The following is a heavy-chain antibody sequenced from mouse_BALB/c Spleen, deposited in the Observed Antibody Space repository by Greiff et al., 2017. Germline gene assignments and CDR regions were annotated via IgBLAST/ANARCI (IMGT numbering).Heavy chain of an antibody. V-gene: IGHV1-4*01. CDR3: ASGGMITTDY. Sequence: QLQQSGAELARPGASVKMSCKASGYTFTSYTMHWVKQRPGQGLEWIGYINPSSGYTNYNQKFKDKATLTADKSSSTAYMQLSSLTSEDSAVYYCASGGMITTDYWGQGTTLTVSS. J-gene: IGHJ2*01. CDR1: GYTFTSYT. CDR2: INPSSGYT. D-gene: IGHD2-4*01.